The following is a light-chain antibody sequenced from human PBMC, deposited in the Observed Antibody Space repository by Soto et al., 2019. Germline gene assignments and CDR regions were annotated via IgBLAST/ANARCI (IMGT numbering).Light chain of an antibody. J-gene: IGKJ2*01. CDR2: GAS. V-gene: IGKV3-20*01. CDR3: QQYGSSWMYT. Sequence: EIVLTQSPGTLSLSPGERATLSCRASQSGSDNYLAWYQQKPGQAPRLLIYGASSRATGIPDRFSGSGSGTDFTLTISRLEPEDSAVYYCQQYGSSWMYTFGQGTKLEIK. CDR1: QSGSDNY.